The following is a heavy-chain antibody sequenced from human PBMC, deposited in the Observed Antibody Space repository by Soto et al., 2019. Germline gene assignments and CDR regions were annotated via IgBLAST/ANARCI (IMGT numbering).Heavy chain of an antibody. D-gene: IGHD6-6*01. Sequence: SETLSLTCAVYGGSFSGYYWSWIRQPPGKGLEWIGEINHSGSTNYNPSLKSRVTISVDTSENQFSLKLSSVTAADTAVYYCAREYSSSWGGGDNWFDPWGQGTLVTVSS. J-gene: IGHJ5*02. CDR2: INHSGST. CDR1: GGSFSGYY. CDR3: AREYSSSWGGGDNWFDP. V-gene: IGHV4-34*01.